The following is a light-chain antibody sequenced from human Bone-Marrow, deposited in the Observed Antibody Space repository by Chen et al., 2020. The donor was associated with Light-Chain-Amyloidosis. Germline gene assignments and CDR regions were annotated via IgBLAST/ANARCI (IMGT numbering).Light chain of an antibody. Sequence: DIQMTQSPSSLSASVGDRVTITCRASQNIRSYLNWYQQKPGKAPKLLINTASSLQSGVPSRFSGSGSGTDFTLTISSLQPEDFASYFCQQSYTTPITFGQGIRLEIK. CDR1: QNIRSY. J-gene: IGKJ5*01. CDR3: QQSYTTPIT. CDR2: TAS. V-gene: IGKV1-39*01.